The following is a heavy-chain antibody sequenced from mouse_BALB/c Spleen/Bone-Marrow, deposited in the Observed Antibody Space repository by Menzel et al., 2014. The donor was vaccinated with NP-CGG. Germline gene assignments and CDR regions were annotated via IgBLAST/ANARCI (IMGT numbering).Heavy chain of an antibody. D-gene: IGHD2-4*01. V-gene: IGHV2-2*02. Sequence: VKLMESGPGLVQPSQSLSITCTVSGFSLTFYGIHWVRQSPGKGLEWLGVIWSGGSTDYNAAFISRLSISKDNSKSQVFVKMNSLQANDTAIYYCAKNVIKRGAMDYWGQGTSVTVSS. CDR1: GFSLTFYG. CDR2: IWSGGST. J-gene: IGHJ4*01. CDR3: AKNVIKRGAMDY.